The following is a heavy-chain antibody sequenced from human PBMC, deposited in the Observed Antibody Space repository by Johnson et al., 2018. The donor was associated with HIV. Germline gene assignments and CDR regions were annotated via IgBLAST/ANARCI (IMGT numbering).Heavy chain of an antibody. J-gene: IGHJ3*01. Sequence: VQLVESGGGVVQPGRSLRLSYAASGFTFSNYGMDWVRQAPGKGLEWVAVIWFDGSNQFYADSVKGRFTISRDNSKNTLFLEMNSLRAEDTAVYYCAKARDATRQTDALDVWDQGTMVTVSS. CDR2: IWFDGSNQ. CDR3: AKARDATRQTDALDV. V-gene: IGHV3-33*06. CDR1: GFTFSNYG.